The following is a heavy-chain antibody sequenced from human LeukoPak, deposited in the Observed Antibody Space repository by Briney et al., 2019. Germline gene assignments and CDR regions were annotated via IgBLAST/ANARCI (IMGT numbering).Heavy chain of an antibody. Sequence: ASVTVSCKASGYTFTGYYMHWVRQAPGQGLEWMGWINPNSGGTNYAQKFQSRVTMTRDKSISTAYMELSRLRSDDTAVYYCASTHTSSSWSAIGYWGQGTLATVSS. CDR2: INPNSGGT. CDR3: ASTHTSSSWSAIGY. CDR1: GYTFTGYY. V-gene: IGHV1-2*02. J-gene: IGHJ4*02. D-gene: IGHD6-13*01.